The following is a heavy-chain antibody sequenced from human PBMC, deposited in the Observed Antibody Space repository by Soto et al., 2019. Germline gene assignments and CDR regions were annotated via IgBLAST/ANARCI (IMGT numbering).Heavy chain of an antibody. Sequence: GGSLRLSCAASGFTFSSYAMHWVRQAPGKGLEWVAVISYDGSNKYYADSVKGRFTISRDNSKNTLYLQMNSLRAEDTAVYYCARVGIAAAVISTHYYGMDVWGQGTTVTVCS. V-gene: IGHV3-30-3*01. CDR2: ISYDGSNK. CDR3: ARVGIAAAVISTHYYGMDV. J-gene: IGHJ6*02. D-gene: IGHD6-13*01. CDR1: GFTFSSYA.